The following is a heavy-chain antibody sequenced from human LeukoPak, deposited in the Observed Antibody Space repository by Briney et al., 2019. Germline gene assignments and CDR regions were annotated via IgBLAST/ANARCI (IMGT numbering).Heavy chain of an antibody. Sequence: SQTLSLTCTVSGGSISSGDYYCSSIRQPPGKGLEWIGYIYYSGSTYYNPSLKSRVTISVDTSKNQFSLKLSSVTAADTAVYYCARVTSDSSGYYRNPFDYWGQGTLVTVSS. V-gene: IGHV4-30-4*01. CDR1: GGSISSGDYY. CDR2: IYYSGST. D-gene: IGHD3-22*01. J-gene: IGHJ4*02. CDR3: ARVTSDSSGYYRNPFDY.